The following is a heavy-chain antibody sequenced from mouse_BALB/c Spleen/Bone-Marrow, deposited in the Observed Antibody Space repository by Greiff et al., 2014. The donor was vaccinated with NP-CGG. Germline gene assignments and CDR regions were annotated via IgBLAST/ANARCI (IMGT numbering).Heavy chain of an antibody. V-gene: IGHV1-18*01. CDR1: GYTFTDYN. Sequence: VHVKQSGPELVKPGASVKIPCKASGYTFTDYNMDWVKQSPGKSLEWIGDINPNNGGTIYNQKFKGKATLTVDKSSSTAYMEIRSMTSEDTAVYYCARFYYCGSSYWYFDVWGAGTTVTVSS. CDR3: ARFYYCGSSYWYFDV. D-gene: IGHD1-1*01. CDR2: INPNNGGT. J-gene: IGHJ1*01.